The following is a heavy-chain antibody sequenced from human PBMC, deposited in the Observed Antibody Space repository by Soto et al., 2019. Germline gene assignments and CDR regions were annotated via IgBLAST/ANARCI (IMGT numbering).Heavy chain of an antibody. D-gene: IGHD2-8*02. Sequence: GGSLRHSCAASGFTFSSYSMSWVRQAPGKGLEWVSYITSSSSTIDYADSVKGRFTISRDNAKTSLHLQMNSLRDEDTAVYYCASMVLPMAFDIWGQGTMVTVSS. CDR1: GFTFSSYS. CDR2: ITSSSSTI. J-gene: IGHJ3*02. CDR3: ASMVLPMAFDI. V-gene: IGHV3-48*02.